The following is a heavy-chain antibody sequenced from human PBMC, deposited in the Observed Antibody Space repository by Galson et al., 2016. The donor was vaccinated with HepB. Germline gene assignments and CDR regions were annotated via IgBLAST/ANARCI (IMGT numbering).Heavy chain of an antibody. J-gene: IGHJ4*02. CDR3: ARVATSDCSSSNCYAGDFEY. CDR1: GDTFRDKT. D-gene: IGHD2-2*01. V-gene: IGHV1-69*13. CDR2: IIPIFETA. Sequence: SVKVSCKASGDTFRDKTFSWVRQAPGQGLEWMGGIIPIFETADYAPKFQGRLTLTADESTTTVYMELSSLRSDDTAVYYCARVATSDCSSSNCYAGDFEYWGQGSLVTVSS.